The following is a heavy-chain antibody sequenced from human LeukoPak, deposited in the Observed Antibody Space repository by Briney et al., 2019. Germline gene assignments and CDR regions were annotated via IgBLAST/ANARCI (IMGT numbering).Heavy chain of an antibody. CDR2: IYYSGST. V-gene: IGHV4-59*01. Sequence: PSESLSLTCTVSGGSISSYYWSWIRQPPGKGLEWIGYIYYSGSTNYNPSLKSRVTISVDTSKNQFSLKLSSVTAADTAVYYCARAVCSGGSCYSWYFDLWGRGTLVTVSS. CDR3: ARAVCSGGSCYSWYFDL. D-gene: IGHD2-15*01. J-gene: IGHJ2*01. CDR1: GGSISSYY.